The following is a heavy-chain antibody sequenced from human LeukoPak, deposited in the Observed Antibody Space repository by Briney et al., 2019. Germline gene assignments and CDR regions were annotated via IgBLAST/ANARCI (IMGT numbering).Heavy chain of an antibody. CDR3: AKWSTYSGFDF. V-gene: IGHV3-23*01. D-gene: IGHD5-12*01. Sequence: GGPLRLSCAASGFTFSSYAMSWVRQAPGEGLEWVSAITSSGLSGSGETTYNADSVKGRFTISRDNSKNTLYLQMNSLRAEDTALYYCAKWSTYSGFDFWGQGTLVIVSS. CDR1: GFTFSSYA. J-gene: IGHJ4*02. CDR2: ITSSGLSGSGETT.